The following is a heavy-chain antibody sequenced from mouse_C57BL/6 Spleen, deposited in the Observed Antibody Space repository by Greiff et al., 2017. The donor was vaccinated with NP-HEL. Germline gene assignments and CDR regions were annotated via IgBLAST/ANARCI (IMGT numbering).Heavy chain of an antibody. D-gene: IGHD2-3*01. CDR2: IRNKANNHAT. Sequence: VKVEASGGGLVQPGGSMKLSCAASGFTFSDAWLDWVRPSPEKGLEWVAEIRNKANNHATYYAESVQGRLTISRDDSKSSVYLQMNSLRAEDTGIYYCTDGTVWFAYWGQGTLVTVSA. CDR1: GFTFSDAW. J-gene: IGHJ3*01. CDR3: TDGTVWFAY. V-gene: IGHV6-6*01.